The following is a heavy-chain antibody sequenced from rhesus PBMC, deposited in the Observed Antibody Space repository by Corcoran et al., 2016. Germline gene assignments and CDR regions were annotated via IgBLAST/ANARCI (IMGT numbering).Heavy chain of an antibody. J-gene: IGHJ4*01. V-gene: IGHV3S5*01. CDR1: GFTFSSYG. Sequence: EVQLVESGGGLVQPGGSLRLSCAASGFTFSSYGMSLVSQAPGKGLAWFSYISNGSGSTYYADSVKGRFTISRDNSKNTLSLQMNSLRAEDTAVYYCAKDRPYYYDSGFYFDYWGQGVLVTVSS. D-gene: IGHD3-28*01. CDR3: AKDRPYYYDSGFYFDY. CDR2: ISNGSGST.